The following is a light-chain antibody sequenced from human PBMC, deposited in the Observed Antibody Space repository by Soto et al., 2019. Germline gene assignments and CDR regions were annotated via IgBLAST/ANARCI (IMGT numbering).Light chain of an antibody. CDR1: SSDVGGFNF. CDR2: DVS. Sequence: QSALTQPASVSGSPGQSITISCTGTSSDVGGFNFVSWYQQPPGKAPKLMIYDVSHRPSRVSNRFSGSKSGNTASLTISGLQAEDEGDYYCSSYTTSSTIVFGTGTKVTVL. V-gene: IGLV2-14*01. J-gene: IGLJ1*01. CDR3: SSYTTSSTIV.